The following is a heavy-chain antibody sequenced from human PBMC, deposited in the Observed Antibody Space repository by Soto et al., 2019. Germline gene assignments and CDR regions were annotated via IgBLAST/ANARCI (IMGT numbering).Heavy chain of an antibody. D-gene: IGHD1-7*01. V-gene: IGHV4-39*01. CDR1: GGSIRSSSYY. CDR2: FYYSGST. J-gene: IGHJ5*02. Sequence: QLQLQESGPGLVKPSETLSLTCTVSGGSIRSSSYYWGWIRQPPGKGLEWIGSFYYSGSTYYNPSLKSRVTISVDTSKNQFSLKLTSVTAADTGVYYCASRNYGTNWGFDPWGQGTLVTVSS. CDR3: ASRNYGTNWGFDP.